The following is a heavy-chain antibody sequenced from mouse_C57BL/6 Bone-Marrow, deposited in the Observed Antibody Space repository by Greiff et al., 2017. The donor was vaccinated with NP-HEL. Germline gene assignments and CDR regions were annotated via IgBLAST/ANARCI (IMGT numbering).Heavy chain of an antibody. D-gene: IGHD1-1*01. CDR2: ISSGSSTI. CDR1: GFTFSDYG. J-gene: IGHJ2*01. CDR3: ARQGYYGSPYYFDY. V-gene: IGHV5-17*01. Sequence: EVQRVESGGGLVKPGGSLKLSCAASGFTFSDYGMHWVRQAPEKGLEWVAYISSGSSTIYYADTVKGRFTISRDNAKNTLFLQMTSLRSEDTAMYYCARQGYYGSPYYFDYWGQGTTLTVSS.